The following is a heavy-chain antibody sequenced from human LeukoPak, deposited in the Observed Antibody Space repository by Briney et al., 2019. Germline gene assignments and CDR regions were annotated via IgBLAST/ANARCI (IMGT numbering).Heavy chain of an antibody. D-gene: IGHD2-15*01. Sequence: SETLSLTCAVYGGSFSGYYWSWIRQPPGKGLEWIGEINHSGSTNYNPSLKSRVTISVDTSKNQFSLKLSSVTAADTAVYYCARDVATFSVVATIYYFDYWGQGTLVTVSS. CDR2: INHSGST. CDR1: GGSFSGYY. J-gene: IGHJ4*02. CDR3: ARDVATFSVVATIYYFDY. V-gene: IGHV4-34*01.